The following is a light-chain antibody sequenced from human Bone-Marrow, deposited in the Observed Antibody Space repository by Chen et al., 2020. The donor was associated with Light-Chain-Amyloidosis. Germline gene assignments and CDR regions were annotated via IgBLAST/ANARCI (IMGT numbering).Light chain of an antibody. CDR3: QVWDRSSDRPV. Sequence: SYVLTQPSSVSVAPGQTATIACGGNNIGSTSVPWYQQTPGQAPLLVVYDDSDRPSGIPERLSGSNSGNTATLTISRDEAGDEADYDCQVWDRSSDRPVFGGGTKLTVL. J-gene: IGLJ3*02. V-gene: IGLV3-21*02. CDR2: DDS. CDR1: NIGSTS.